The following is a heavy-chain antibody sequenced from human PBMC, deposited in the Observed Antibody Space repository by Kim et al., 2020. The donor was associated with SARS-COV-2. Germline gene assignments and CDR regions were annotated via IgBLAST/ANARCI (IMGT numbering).Heavy chain of an antibody. CDR3: TRRDSGDSKYFQH. Sequence: GGSLRLSCAASGITFSNHWMHWVRQAPGKGLEWVSRINSDGSTTTYADSVKGRFTVSRDNAKNTLYLQMSSLRAEDTAVYYCTRRDSGDSKYFQHWGQGTLVTVSS. D-gene: IGHD4-17*01. J-gene: IGHJ1*01. V-gene: IGHV3-74*01. CDR2: INSDGSTT. CDR1: GITFSNHW.